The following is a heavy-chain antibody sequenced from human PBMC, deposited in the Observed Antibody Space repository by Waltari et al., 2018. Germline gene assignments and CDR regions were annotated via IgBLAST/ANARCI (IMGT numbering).Heavy chain of an antibody. CDR3: ARGFGSATTSRFDP. CDR1: GGSISSSSYY. Sequence: QLQLQESGPGLVKPPETLSLTCTVSGGSISSSSYYWGWIRQPPEKGLEWVASMDYSGRPYYNPSFKSRVTISVDTSKNQFSLEVRSVTAADTAVYYCARGFGSATTSRFDPWGQGIVVTVSS. D-gene: IGHD5-12*01. CDR2: MDYSGRP. J-gene: IGHJ5*02. V-gene: IGHV4-39*07.